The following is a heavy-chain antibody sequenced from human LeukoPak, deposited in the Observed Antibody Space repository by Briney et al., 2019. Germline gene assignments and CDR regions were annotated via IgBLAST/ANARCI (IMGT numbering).Heavy chain of an antibody. CDR3: ARADYGDGPFDY. V-gene: IGHV3-20*04. J-gene: IGHJ4*02. D-gene: IGHD4-17*01. CDR1: GFTFDVYG. Sequence: GGSLRLSCAASGFTFDVYGMSWVRQAPGKGLEWVSGINWNGGSTGYADSVKGRFTISRDNAKNSLYLQMNSLRAEDTAVYYCARADYGDGPFDYWGQETLVSVSS. CDR2: INWNGGST.